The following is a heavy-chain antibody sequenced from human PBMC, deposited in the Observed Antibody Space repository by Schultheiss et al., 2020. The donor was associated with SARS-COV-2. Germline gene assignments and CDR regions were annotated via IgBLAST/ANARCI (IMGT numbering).Heavy chain of an antibody. CDR1: GFTFSDYY. Sequence: GGSLRLSCAASGFTFSDYYMSWIRQAPGKGLEWVSYISSSGTSISYADSVKGRFTISRDNAKSTMYLRMNSLRAEDTSVYYCAREVSGSYFPYYTMAVWGQGTTVTVSS. CDR2: ISSSGTSI. CDR3: AREVSGSYFPYYTMAV. J-gene: IGHJ6*02. V-gene: IGHV3-11*04. D-gene: IGHD1-26*01.